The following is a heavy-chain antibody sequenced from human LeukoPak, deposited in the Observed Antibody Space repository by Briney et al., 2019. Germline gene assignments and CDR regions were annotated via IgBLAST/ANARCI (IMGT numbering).Heavy chain of an antibody. CDR1: GYTFTSYA. CDR3: ASPPAYGDFAFDI. J-gene: IGHJ3*02. V-gene: IGHV1-3*01. CDR2: ISAGNGNT. Sequence: ASVKVSCKASGYTFTSYAIHWVRQAPGQRLEWMGWISAGNGNTKYSQNFQGRVTFISNTSATTAFMELSSLRSEDAAVYYCASPPAYGDFAFDIWGPGTMVTVSS. D-gene: IGHD4-17*01.